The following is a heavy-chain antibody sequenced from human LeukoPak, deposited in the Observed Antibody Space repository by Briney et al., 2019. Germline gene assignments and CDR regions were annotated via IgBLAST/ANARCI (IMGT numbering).Heavy chain of an antibody. CDR1: RFTFSNYW. CDR3: TRDRQGPKLYEMHV. J-gene: IGHJ6*02. Sequence: GGSLRLSCAASRFTFSNYWMAWVRQAPGKGLEWVANIKDDGSETYYVASVKGRFTISRDNAKDSLYLQMNSLRAEDTAVYSCTRDRQGPKLYEMHVWGQGTTVTVSS. V-gene: IGHV3-7*01. CDR2: IKDDGSET. D-gene: IGHD3-10*01.